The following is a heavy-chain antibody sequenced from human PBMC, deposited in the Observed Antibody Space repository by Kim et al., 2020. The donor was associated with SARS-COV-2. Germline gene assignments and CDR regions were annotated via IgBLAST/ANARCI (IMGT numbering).Heavy chain of an antibody. D-gene: IGHD5-18*01. Sequence: QKFQGRVTMTRDTSISTAYMELSRLRSDDTAVYYCARDIIGRGTAMPFDYWGQGTLVTVSS. CDR3: ARDIIGRGTAMPFDY. J-gene: IGHJ4*02. V-gene: IGHV1-2*02.